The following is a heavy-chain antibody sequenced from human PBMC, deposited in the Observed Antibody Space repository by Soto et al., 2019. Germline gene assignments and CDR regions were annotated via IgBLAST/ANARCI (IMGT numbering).Heavy chain of an antibody. V-gene: IGHV2-5*02. CDR3: AHRRTGVSQWYSGDFDY. D-gene: IGHD6-19*01. CDR1: GFSLSTSGVG. Sequence: QITLRESGPTLVKPTQTLTLTCTFSGFSLSTSGVGVGWIRQPPGKALEWLVFIYWDDDKRYSPSLRSRLAITKDTSKNQVVLTMTNVDPMDTATYFCAHRRTGVSQWYSGDFDYWGQGTLVTVSS. CDR2: IYWDDDK. J-gene: IGHJ4*02.